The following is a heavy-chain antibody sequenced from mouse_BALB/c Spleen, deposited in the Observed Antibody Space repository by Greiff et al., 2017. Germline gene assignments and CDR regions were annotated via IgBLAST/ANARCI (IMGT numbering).Heavy chain of an antibody. CDR1: GYTFTSYW. CDR2: IDPSDSYT. Sequence: QVQLQQPGAELVKPGASVKLSCKASGYTFTSYWMHWVKQRPGQGLEWIGEIDPSDSYTNYNQKFKGKATLTVDKSSSTAYMQLSSLTSEDSAVYYCASGGKLGHMDYWGPGTSVTVSS. CDR3: ASGGKLGHMDY. D-gene: IGHD4-1*01. J-gene: IGHJ4*01. V-gene: IGHV1-69*02.